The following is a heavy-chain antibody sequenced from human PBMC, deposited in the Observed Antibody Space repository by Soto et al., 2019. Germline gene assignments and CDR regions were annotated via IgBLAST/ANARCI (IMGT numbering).Heavy chain of an antibody. CDR3: VKDVYSGSSGQFDL. CDR1: GFSFSSYA. D-gene: IGHD1-26*01. CDR2: ISATDVAT. J-gene: IGHJ5*02. Sequence: EVQLLESGGGLVQPGGSLRLSCAASGFSFSSYAMGWVRQAPGKGLEWVSIISATDVATYYADSVKGHFIIARDDSRRTLFLQMNSLRAEDKAVYNCVKDVYSGSSGQFDLWGQGTLVTVSS. V-gene: IGHV3-23*01.